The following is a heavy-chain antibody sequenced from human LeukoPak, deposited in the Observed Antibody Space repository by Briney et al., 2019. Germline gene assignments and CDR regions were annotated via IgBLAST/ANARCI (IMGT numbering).Heavy chain of an antibody. J-gene: IGHJ4*02. CDR3: ARGYILTGYYNY. D-gene: IGHD3-9*01. Sequence: SETLSLTCAVDGGSFSGYYWGWIGQPPGKGLEWIGEINHSGSTNYNPSLKSRVTISVDTSKNQFSLKLSSVTAADTAVYYCARGYILTGYYNYWGQGTLVTVSS. CDR1: GGSFSGYY. V-gene: IGHV4-34*01. CDR2: INHSGST.